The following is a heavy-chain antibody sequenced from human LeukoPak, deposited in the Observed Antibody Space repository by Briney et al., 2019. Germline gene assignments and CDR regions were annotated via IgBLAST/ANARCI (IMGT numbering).Heavy chain of an antibody. CDR3: ARDEDGVGWFDP. Sequence: SVKVSCKASGGTFSSYAISWVRQAPGQGLEWMGGITPIFGTANYAQKFQGRVTITTDESTSTAYMELSSLRSEDTAGYYCARDEDGVGWFDPWGQGTLVTVSS. D-gene: IGHD2-2*01. J-gene: IGHJ5*02. CDR1: GGTFSSYA. V-gene: IGHV1-69*05. CDR2: ITPIFGTA.